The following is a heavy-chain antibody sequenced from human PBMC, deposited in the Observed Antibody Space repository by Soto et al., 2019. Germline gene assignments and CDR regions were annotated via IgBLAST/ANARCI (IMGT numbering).Heavy chain of an antibody. CDR1: GFTFSSYA. V-gene: IGHV3-23*01. CDR3: AKADCSSTSCSSDY. J-gene: IGHJ4*02. Sequence: GGSLRLSCAASGFTFSSYAMSWVRQAPGKGLEWVSGISGSGGGTYYADSVKGRFTISRDNSKNTLYLQMNSLRAEDTAVYYCAKADCSSTSCSSDYWGQGTLVTVS. D-gene: IGHD2-2*01. CDR2: ISGSGGGT.